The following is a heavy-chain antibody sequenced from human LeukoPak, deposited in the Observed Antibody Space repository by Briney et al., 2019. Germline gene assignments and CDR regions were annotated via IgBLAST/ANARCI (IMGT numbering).Heavy chain of an antibody. J-gene: IGHJ4*02. V-gene: IGHV1-2*02. CDR3: ARDSGYSSSWYGTQRWNY. Sequence: ASVKVSCKASGYTFTGYYMHWVRQAPGQGLEWMGWINPNSGGTNYAQKFQGRVTMTRDTSISTAYMELSRLRSDDTAVYYCARDSGYSSSWYGTQRWNYWGQGTLVTVSS. CDR2: INPNSGGT. D-gene: IGHD6-13*01. CDR1: GYTFTGYY.